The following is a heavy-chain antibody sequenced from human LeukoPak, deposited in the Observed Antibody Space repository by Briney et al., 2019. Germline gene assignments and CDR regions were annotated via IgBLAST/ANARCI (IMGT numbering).Heavy chain of an antibody. CDR1: GGSISSYY. Sequence: PSETLSLTCTVSGGSISSYYWSWIRQPPGKGLEWIGYIYYSGSTNYNPSLKSRVTISVDTSKNQFSLKLSSVTAADTAVYYCARGHSSSLGFDYWGQGTLVTVSS. CDR3: ARGHSSSLGFDY. V-gene: IGHV4-59*08. D-gene: IGHD6-6*01. J-gene: IGHJ4*02. CDR2: IYYSGST.